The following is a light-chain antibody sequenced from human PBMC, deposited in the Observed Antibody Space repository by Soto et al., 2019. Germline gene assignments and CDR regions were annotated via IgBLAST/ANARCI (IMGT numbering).Light chain of an antibody. CDR1: QSVNSY. J-gene: IGKJ2*01. Sequence: EIVLTQSPGTLSLSPGERATLSCRASQSVNSYLAWYQQKPGQAPRLLIYGASSRATGIPDRFSGSGSGTDFTLTFSRLDPEDFAVYYCQQYNNWPPYTFGQGTKLEIK. V-gene: IGKV3-20*01. CDR2: GAS. CDR3: QQYNNWPPYT.